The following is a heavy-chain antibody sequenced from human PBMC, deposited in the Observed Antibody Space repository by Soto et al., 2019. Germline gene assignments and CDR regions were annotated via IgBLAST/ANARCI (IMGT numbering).Heavy chain of an antibody. J-gene: IGHJ3*01. CDR2: TYYRSKWFH. V-gene: IGHV6-1*01. CDR3: ARRDALAV. Sequence: SQTHSVTCAISGDSVSSDITSWNWFRQSPSRGLEWLGRTYYRSKWFHDYAASVKSRITINPDTSKNQFSLELNSMTPEDTAVYYCARRDALAVWGQGTVVTGS. CDR1: GDSVSSDITS.